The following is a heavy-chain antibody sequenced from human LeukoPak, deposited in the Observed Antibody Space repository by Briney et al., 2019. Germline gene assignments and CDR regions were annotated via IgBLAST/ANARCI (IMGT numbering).Heavy chain of an antibody. D-gene: IGHD6-6*01. CDR2: ISSSSSYI. CDR3: ARDPHEYSSSFADYYYGMDV. V-gene: IGHV3-21*01. Sequence: PGGSLRLSCAASGFTFSSYSMNWVRQAPGKGLEWVSSISSSSSYIYYADSVKGRFTISRGNAKNSLYLQMNSLRAEDTAVYYCARDPHEYSSSFADYYYGMDVWGQGTTVTVSS. CDR1: GFTFSSYS. J-gene: IGHJ6*02.